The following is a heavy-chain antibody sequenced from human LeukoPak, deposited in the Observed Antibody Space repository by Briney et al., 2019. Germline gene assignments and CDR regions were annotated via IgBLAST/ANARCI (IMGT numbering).Heavy chain of an antibody. V-gene: IGHV3-30*02. CDR1: GFTFSSYG. D-gene: IGHD4-23*01. J-gene: IGHJ4*02. Sequence: GGSLRLSCAASGFTFSSYGMHWVRQAPGKGLEWVAFIRYDGSNKYYADSVKGRFTISRDNSKNTLYLQMNSLRAEDTAVYYCAKDGRVVTNFDYWGQGTLVTVSS. CDR3: AKDGRVVTNFDY. CDR2: IRYDGSNK.